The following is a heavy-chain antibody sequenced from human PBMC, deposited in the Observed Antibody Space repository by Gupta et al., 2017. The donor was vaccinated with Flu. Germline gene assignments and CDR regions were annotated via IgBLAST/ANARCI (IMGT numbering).Heavy chain of an antibody. CDR3: ARDPGGYSHSN. CDR1: GFTFSGYD. J-gene: IGHJ4*02. V-gene: IGHV3-23*01. D-gene: IGHD5-18*01. CDR2: VSSGGGI. Sequence: EVQLLESGGGLVQPGGSLRLSCAASGFTFSGYDMSWVRQAPGKGLEWVSAVSSGGGIYYADSVKGRFTISRDNSEDTLYLQMHSLRAEDTAVYFCARDPGGYSHSNWGQGTLVTVSS.